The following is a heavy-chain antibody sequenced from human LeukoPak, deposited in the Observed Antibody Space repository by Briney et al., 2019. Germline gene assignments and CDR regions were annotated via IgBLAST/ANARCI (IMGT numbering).Heavy chain of an antibody. CDR3: ARSLGSGSYSNWFDP. J-gene: IGHJ5*02. V-gene: IGHV4-39*01. Sequence: PSETLSLTCTVSGGSISSSSYYWGWIRQPPGKGLEWIGSIYYSGSTYYNPSLKSRVTISVDTSKNQFSLKLSSVTGADTAVYYCARSLGSGSYSNWFDPWGQGTLVTVSS. CDR1: GGSISSSSYY. CDR2: IYYSGST. D-gene: IGHD3-10*01.